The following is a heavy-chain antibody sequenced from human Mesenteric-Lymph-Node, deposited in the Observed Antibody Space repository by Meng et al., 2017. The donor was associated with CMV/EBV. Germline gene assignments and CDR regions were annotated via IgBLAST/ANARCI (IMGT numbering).Heavy chain of an antibody. Sequence: GGSLRLSCAASGFIFSNYGMNWVRQAPGKGLEWVANIKQDGSEKYYVDSVKGRFTISRDNAKNSLYLQMNSLRAEDTAVYYCAREQLVATFDYWGQGTLVTVSS. CDR3: AREQLVATFDY. CDR2: IKQDGSEK. CDR1: GFIFSNYG. D-gene: IGHD6-6*01. V-gene: IGHV3-7*01. J-gene: IGHJ4*02.